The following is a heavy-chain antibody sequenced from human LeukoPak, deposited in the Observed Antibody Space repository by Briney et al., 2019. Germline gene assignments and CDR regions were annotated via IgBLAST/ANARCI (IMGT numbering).Heavy chain of an antibody. Sequence: ASETLSLTCTVSGGSISSYYWSWIRQPPGKGLEWIGYIYYSGSTNYNPSLKSRVTISVDTSKNQFSLKLSSVTAADTAVYYCARLDPYDSSGYSYFDYRGQGTLVTVSS. V-gene: IGHV4-59*01. CDR2: IYYSGST. CDR3: ARLDPYDSSGYSYFDY. CDR1: GGSISSYY. J-gene: IGHJ4*02. D-gene: IGHD3-22*01.